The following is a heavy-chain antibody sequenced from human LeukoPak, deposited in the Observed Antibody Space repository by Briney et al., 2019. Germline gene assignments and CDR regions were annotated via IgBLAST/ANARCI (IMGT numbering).Heavy chain of an antibody. V-gene: IGHV3-23*01. Sequence: GGSLRLSCAASGFTFSNYAMNWVRQAPGKGLEWVSAISGSGGSTYYADSVKGRFTISRDNSKNTLYLQMNSLRAEDTAVYYCAKKLWSYGPHDAFDIRGQGTMVTVSS. CDR1: GFTFSNYA. D-gene: IGHD5-18*01. CDR2: ISGSGGST. J-gene: IGHJ3*02. CDR3: AKKLWSYGPHDAFDI.